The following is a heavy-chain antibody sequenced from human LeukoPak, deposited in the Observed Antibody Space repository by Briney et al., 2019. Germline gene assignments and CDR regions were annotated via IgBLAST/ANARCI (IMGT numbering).Heavy chain of an antibody. D-gene: IGHD3/OR15-3a*01. Sequence: PAGSLRLSCAASAFSFSRYGLQWVRQAPGKGLEWVAFTRNDGTNQFYTDSVKGRFTISRDNSKKTLSLQMNSLRAGDTAVYYCAKAFSFDFRAKNYFESWGQGTLVTVSS. J-gene: IGHJ4*02. CDR2: TRNDGTNQ. CDR1: AFSFSRYG. V-gene: IGHV3-30*02. CDR3: AKAFSFDFRAKNYFES.